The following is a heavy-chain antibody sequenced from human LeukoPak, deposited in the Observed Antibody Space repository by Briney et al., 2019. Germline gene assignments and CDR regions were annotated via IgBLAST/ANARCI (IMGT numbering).Heavy chain of an antibody. D-gene: IGHD3-16*02. J-gene: IGHJ4*02. CDR2: ISSGTGST. CDR1: GFTFRSYA. V-gene: IGHV3-23*01. CDR3: AKANNDYVWGNYRSFDS. Sequence: GGSLRLSCAASGFTFRSYAMSWVRQAPGKGLEWVSSISSGTGSTYYADFVKGRFTISGDNSKNTLYLQMNSLRAEDTAVYYCAKANNDYVWGNYRSFDSWGQGTLVTVYS.